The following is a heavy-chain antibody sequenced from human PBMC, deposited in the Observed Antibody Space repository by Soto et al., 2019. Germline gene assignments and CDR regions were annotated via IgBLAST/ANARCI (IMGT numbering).Heavy chain of an antibody. CDR2: ISYDGSNK. CDR1: GFTFSSYG. V-gene: IGHV3-30*18. D-gene: IGHD3-3*01. CDR3: AKDNRKLRFLEWLSALDY. Sequence: GGSLRLSCAASGFTFSSYGMHWVRQAPGKGLEWVAVISYDGSNKYYADSVKGRFTISRDNSKNTLYLQMNSLRAEDTAVYYCAKDNRKLRFLEWLSALDYWGQGTLVTVSS. J-gene: IGHJ4*02.